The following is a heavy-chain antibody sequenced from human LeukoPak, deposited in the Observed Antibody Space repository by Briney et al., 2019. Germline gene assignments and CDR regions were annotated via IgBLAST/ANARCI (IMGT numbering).Heavy chain of an antibody. D-gene: IGHD3-3*01. V-gene: IGHV4-59*08. CDR3: ASSILLDYDFWSGYSSFDY. J-gene: IGHJ4*02. CDR1: GGSISSYY. CDR2: IYYSGST. Sequence: PSETLSLTCTVSGGSISSYYWSWIRQPPGKGLEWIGYIYYSGSTNYNPSLKSRVTISVDTSKNQFSLKLSSVTAADTAVYYCASSILLDYDFWSGYSSFDYWGQGTLVTVSS.